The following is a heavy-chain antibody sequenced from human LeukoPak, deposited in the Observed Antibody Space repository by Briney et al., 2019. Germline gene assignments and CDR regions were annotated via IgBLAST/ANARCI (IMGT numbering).Heavy chain of an antibody. J-gene: IGHJ4*02. Sequence: GGSLRLPCGASAFIFEDYAMSWVRQAPGKGLEWVSTISPTGSHTFYSDSVKGRYDISRDNSKNTLYLQMNSLRAEDTAVYYCARDRPGDGFNSDWGQGTLVTVSS. CDR2: ISPTGSHT. CDR1: AFIFEDYA. CDR3: ARDRPGDGFNSD. D-gene: IGHD5-24*01. V-gene: IGHV3-23*01.